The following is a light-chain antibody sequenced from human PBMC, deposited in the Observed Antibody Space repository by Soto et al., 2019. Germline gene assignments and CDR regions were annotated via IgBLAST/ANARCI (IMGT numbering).Light chain of an antibody. CDR2: EVS. CDR1: SSDVGGYNF. Sequence: QSALTQPPSASGSPGQSVTISCTGTSSDVGGYNFVSWYQQQPGKAPKLLIYEVSKRPSGVPDRFSGPKSGNTASLTVSGLQAEDEADYYCSSYGGSNNLNWLFGGGTKLTVL. J-gene: IGLJ3*02. CDR3: SSYGGSNNLNWL. V-gene: IGLV2-8*01.